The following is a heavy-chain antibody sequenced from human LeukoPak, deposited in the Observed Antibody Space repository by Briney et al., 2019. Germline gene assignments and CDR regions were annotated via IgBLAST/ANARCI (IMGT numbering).Heavy chain of an antibody. CDR2: INPNSGGT. CDR3: ARLYSSSWYRVDDY. D-gene: IGHD6-13*01. CDR1: GYTFTSYD. V-gene: IGHV1-2*02. Sequence: ASVKVSCKASGYTFTSYDINWVRQATGQGLEWMGWINPNSGGTNYAQKFQGRVTMTRDTSISTAYMELSRLRSDDTAVYYCARLYSSSWYRVDDYWGQGTLVTVSS. J-gene: IGHJ4*02.